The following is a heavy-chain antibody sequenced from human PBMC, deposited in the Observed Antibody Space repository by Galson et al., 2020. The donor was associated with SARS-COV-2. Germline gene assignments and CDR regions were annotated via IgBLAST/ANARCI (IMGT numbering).Heavy chain of an antibody. CDR3: ASQIDHYDFWSGEGYFDY. Sequence: LSLTCTVSGGSISSSSYYWGWLRPPPGKGLEWIGSIYYSGSTYYNPSLKSRATISVDTSKNQFSLKLSSVTAADTAVYYCASQIDHYDFWSGEGYFDYWGQGTLVTVSS. V-gene: IGHV4-39*07. CDR2: IYYSGST. CDR1: GGSISSSSYY. J-gene: IGHJ4*02. D-gene: IGHD3-3*01.